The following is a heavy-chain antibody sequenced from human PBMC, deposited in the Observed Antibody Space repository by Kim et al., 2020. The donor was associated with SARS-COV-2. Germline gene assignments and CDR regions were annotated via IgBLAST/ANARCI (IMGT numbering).Heavy chain of an antibody. J-gene: IGHJ4*02. CDR3: ARDEPSSGWLFDY. Sequence: GGSLRLSCAASGVTFSSYGMHWVRQAPGKGLEWVAVIWYDGSNKYYADSVKGRFTISRDNSKNTLYLQMNSLRAEDTAVYYCARDEPSSGWLFDYWGQGTLVTVSS. CDR1: GVTFSSYG. V-gene: IGHV3-33*01. D-gene: IGHD6-19*01. CDR2: IWYDGSNK.